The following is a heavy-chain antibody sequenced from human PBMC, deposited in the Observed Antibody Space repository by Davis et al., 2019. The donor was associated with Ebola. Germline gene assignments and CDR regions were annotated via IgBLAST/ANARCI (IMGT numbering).Heavy chain of an antibody. CDR2: INAGNGNT. CDR1: GYTFTSYA. CDR3: ARSPYYDFWSGLPGGGMDV. Sequence: AASVKVSCKASGYTFTSYAMHWVRQVPGQRLEWMGWINAGNGNTKYSQKFQGRVTITRDTSASTAYMELSSLRSEDTAVYYCARSPYYDFWSGLPGGGMDVWGQGTTVTVSS. J-gene: IGHJ6*02. V-gene: IGHV1-3*01. D-gene: IGHD3-3*01.